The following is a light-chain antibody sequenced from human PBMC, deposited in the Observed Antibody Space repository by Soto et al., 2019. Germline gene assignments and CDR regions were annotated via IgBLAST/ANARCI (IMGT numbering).Light chain of an antibody. CDR1: SSDVGGYNY. V-gene: IGLV2-14*01. CDR2: GVT. Sequence: QSALTQPASVSGSPGQSITISCTGTSSDVGGYNYVSWYQKHPGKAPKLMISGVTNRPAGVSNRFSGSRSGNTASLTISGLQAEDEADYYCCSYTDGSSLLFGGGTKLTVL. J-gene: IGLJ3*02. CDR3: CSYTDGSSLL.